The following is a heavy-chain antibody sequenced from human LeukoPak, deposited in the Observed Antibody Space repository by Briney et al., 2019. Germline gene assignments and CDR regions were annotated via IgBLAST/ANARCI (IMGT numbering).Heavy chain of an antibody. V-gene: IGHV4-31*03. CDR1: GGSISSGGYY. CDR2: IYYSGST. D-gene: IGHD3-3*02. Sequence: SSETLSLTCTVSGGSISSGGYYWSWIRQHPGKGLEWIGYIYYSGSTYYNPSLKSRVTISVDTSKNQFSLKLSSATAADTAVYYCASEGSINAFDIWGQGTMVTVSS. CDR3: ASEGSINAFDI. J-gene: IGHJ3*02.